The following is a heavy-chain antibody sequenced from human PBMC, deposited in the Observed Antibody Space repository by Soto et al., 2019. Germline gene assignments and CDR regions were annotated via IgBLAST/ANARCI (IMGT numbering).Heavy chain of an antibody. V-gene: IGHV1-69*02. J-gene: IGHJ4*02. D-gene: IGHD3-10*01. CDR2: VNPILSMS. CDR3: ASNYGSRYRAVDS. Sequence: QVQLVQSGAEVKSAGSSVKVSCKASGDTFNFYSINWVRQAPGLGLEWVGRVNPILSMSNYAKRVQGRVTMTADKSTGTAYMELMRLRSEDTAIYYCASNYGSRYRAVDSWCQGALVTVSS. CDR1: GDTFNFYS.